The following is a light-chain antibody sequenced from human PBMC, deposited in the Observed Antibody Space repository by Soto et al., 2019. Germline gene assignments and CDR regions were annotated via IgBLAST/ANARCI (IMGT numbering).Light chain of an antibody. J-gene: IGKJ1*01. CDR1: QSVSSY. CDR3: QQYNSYSWT. V-gene: IGKV3-15*01. CDR2: GAS. Sequence: EIVLTQSPGTLSLSPGERATLSCRASQSVSSYLAWYQQKPGQAPRLLIYGASTRATGIPARFSGSGSGTEFTLTISSLQPDDFATYYCQQYNSYSWTFGQGTKVDIK.